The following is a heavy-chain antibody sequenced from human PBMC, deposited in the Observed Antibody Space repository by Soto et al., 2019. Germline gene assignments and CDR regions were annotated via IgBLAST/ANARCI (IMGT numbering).Heavy chain of an antibody. CDR2: VIPLFDTA. V-gene: IGHV1-69*01. CDR1: GGIFTNNA. D-gene: IGHD3-16*01. Sequence: QVQVVQSGAEVKKPGSSVKVSCKVSGGIFTNNAISWVRQAPGQGLEWLGGVIPLFDTAYYAQIFRGRPRISGDGAPTTDNMERLGLNSADPALYFCATGGNNDVNTFRLVMDVWAKGPNATV. J-gene: IGHJ6*04. CDR3: ATGGNNDVNTFRLVMDV.